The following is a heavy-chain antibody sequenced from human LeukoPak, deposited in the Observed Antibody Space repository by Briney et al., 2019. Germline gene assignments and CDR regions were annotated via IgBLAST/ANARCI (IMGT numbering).Heavy chain of an antibody. CDR3: ARTTSGWYYFDY. Sequence: PSETLSLTCTVSGGSVSSGIYYWSWIRQPPGKGLEWIGYIFYSGTTNYNPPLKSRATISLDTSKNQFSLKLSSLTAADTAVYYCARTTSGWYYFDYWGQGTLVTVSS. V-gene: IGHV4-61*01. D-gene: IGHD6-19*01. CDR1: GGSVSSGIYY. CDR2: IFYSGTT. J-gene: IGHJ4*02.